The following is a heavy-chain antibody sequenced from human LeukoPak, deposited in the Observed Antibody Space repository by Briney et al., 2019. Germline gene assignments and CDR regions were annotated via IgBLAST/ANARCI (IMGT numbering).Heavy chain of an antibody. CDR3: ARDSSGSYYYDC. D-gene: IGHD1-26*01. CDR2: IWYDGSKK. Sequence: GGSLRLSCAASGFTSSSYGMHWVRQAPGKGLEWVAVIWYDGSKKYYADSVKGQFTISRDNSKNTLYLQMNSLRADDTAVYYCARDSSGSYYYDCWGQGTLVTVSS. CDR1: GFTSSSYG. V-gene: IGHV3-33*01. J-gene: IGHJ4*02.